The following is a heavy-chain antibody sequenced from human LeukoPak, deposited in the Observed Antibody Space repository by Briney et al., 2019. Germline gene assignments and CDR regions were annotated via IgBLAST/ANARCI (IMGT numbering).Heavy chain of an antibody. CDR2: ITPTGGNT. D-gene: IGHD3-22*01. J-gene: IGHJ4*02. CDR1: AFTFSSYA. V-gene: IGHV3-23*01. Sequence: GGSLRLSCAASAFTFSSYAMSWVRQAPGKGLGWVSTITPTGGNTFHADSVRGRFSISRDNSKNTLYLQMNSLRADDTALYYRAKSLSGYYSNFDYWGQGTLVTVSS. CDR3: AKSLSGYYSNFDY.